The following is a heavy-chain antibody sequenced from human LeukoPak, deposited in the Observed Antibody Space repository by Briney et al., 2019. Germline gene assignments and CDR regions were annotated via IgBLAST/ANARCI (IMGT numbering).Heavy chain of an antibody. V-gene: IGHV3-48*01. D-gene: IGHD3-22*01. CDR3: ARGPSKLQYYYDSSGNDAFDI. Sequence: QPGGSLRLSCAASGFTFSTYGMNWVRQAPGKGLEWVSFIGSSSAPIYYADSVKGRFTISRDNAKNSLYLQMNSLRAEDTAVYYCARGPSKLQYYYDSSGNDAFDIWGQGTMVTVSS. CDR1: GFTFSTYG. CDR2: IGSSSAPI. J-gene: IGHJ3*02.